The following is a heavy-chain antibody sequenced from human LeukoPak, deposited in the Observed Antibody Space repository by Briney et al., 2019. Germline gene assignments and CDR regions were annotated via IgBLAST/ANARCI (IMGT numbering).Heavy chain of an antibody. CDR1: GFTFSSYA. CDR3: ARDGFRDLVQGVIIPYYFDY. Sequence: GGSLRLSCAASGFTFSSYAMHWVRQAPGKGLEWVAVISHEGSNKYYADSVRRRFTISRDNSKNTLYLQMNGLRAEDTAVYYCARDGFRDLVQGVIIPYYFDYWGQGTLVTVSS. D-gene: IGHD3-10*01. J-gene: IGHJ4*02. V-gene: IGHV3-30*04. CDR2: ISHEGSNK.